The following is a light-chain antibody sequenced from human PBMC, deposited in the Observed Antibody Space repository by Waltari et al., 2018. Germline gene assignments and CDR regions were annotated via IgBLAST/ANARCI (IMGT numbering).Light chain of an antibody. Sequence: DIVMTQSPDSLAVSLGERATIHCKSSQTVLYSSDNNNYLAWYQQKLGQPPKLLIYWASTRASGVPDRCSGSGSGTDFTLTISSLQAEDVAVYYCQQYYDTPRTFGQGTRVEIK. V-gene: IGKV4-1*01. CDR3: QQYYDTPRT. CDR2: WAS. CDR1: QTVLYSSDNNNY. J-gene: IGKJ1*01.